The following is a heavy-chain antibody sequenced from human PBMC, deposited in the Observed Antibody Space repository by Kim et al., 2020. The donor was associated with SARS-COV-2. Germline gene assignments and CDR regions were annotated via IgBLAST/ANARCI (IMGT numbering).Heavy chain of an antibody. V-gene: IGHV3-23*01. D-gene: IGHD3-10*01. CDR3: AKDFGGSESEFQH. Sequence: YHADSVKGRFLISRDTYKNTLHLQMNRLRADDTAVYYCAKDFGGSESEFQHWGQGSLVTVSS. J-gene: IGHJ1*01.